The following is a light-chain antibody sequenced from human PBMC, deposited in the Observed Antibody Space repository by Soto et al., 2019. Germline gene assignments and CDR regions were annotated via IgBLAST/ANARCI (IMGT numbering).Light chain of an antibody. V-gene: IGLV2-23*03. J-gene: IGLJ2*01. Sequence: QSALTQPASVSGSPGQSITISCTGTSSDVGSYNLVSWYQQHPGKAPKLMIYEGSKRPSGVSNRFSGSKSGNTASLTISGLEAEDEADYYCCSYAGSSTFVVFGGGTQLTAL. CDR2: EGS. CDR3: CSYAGSSTFVV. CDR1: SSDVGSYNL.